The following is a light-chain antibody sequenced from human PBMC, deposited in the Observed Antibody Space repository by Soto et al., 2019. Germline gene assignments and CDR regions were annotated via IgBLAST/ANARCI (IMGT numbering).Light chain of an antibody. V-gene: IGKV3-15*01. Sequence: EIVMTQSPATLSVSPAERATLSCRASQSVSSNLAWYQHTPGQAPRLLIYGASTRATGIPARFSGSGSGTEVTLTISSLQSEGFAVYYCQQYNKWPLTFGGGTKGEIK. CDR1: QSVSSN. CDR3: QQYNKWPLT. J-gene: IGKJ4*01. CDR2: GAS.